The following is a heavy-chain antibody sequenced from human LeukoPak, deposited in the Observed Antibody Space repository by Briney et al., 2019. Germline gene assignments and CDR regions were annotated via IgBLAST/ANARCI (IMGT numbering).Heavy chain of an antibody. Sequence: ASVKVSCKASGYTFTGYYMHWVRQAPGQGLEWMGRINPNRGGTNYAQKFQGRVTMSRDTSISTAYMKLSRLRSDDTAVYYCARDGGSGSYSSYYYYYMDVWGKGTTVTVSS. CDR2: INPNRGGT. CDR3: ARDGGSGSYSSYYYYYMDV. D-gene: IGHD3-10*01. V-gene: IGHV1-2*06. J-gene: IGHJ6*03. CDR1: GYTFTGYY.